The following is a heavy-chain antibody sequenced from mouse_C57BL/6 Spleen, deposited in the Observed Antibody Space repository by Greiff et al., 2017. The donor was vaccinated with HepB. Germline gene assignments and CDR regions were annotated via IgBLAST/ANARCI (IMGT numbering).Heavy chain of an antibody. Sequence: QVQQQSGAELARPGASVKLSCKASGYTFTSYGISWVKQRTGQGLEWIGEIYPRSGNTYYNEKFKGKATLTADKSSSTAYMELRSLTSEDSAVYFCARTTVEGFAYWGQGTLVTVSA. V-gene: IGHV1-81*01. CDR3: ARTTVEGFAY. J-gene: IGHJ3*01. CDR2: IYPRSGNT. D-gene: IGHD1-1*01. CDR1: GYTFTSYG.